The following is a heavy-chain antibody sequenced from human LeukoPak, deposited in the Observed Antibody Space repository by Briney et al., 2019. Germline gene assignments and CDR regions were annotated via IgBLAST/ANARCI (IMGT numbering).Heavy chain of an antibody. V-gene: IGHV4-59*12. CDR2: IYYSGTT. CDR1: GGSISSYY. Sequence: PSETLSLTCTVSGGSISSYYWSWIRQPPGKGLEWIGYIYYSGTTNYNPSLKSRVTISVDTSKNQFSLKLSSVTAADTAVYYCARVLSDSSSRWFDPWGQGTLVTVSS. J-gene: IGHJ5*02. D-gene: IGHD6-6*01. CDR3: ARVLSDSSSRWFDP.